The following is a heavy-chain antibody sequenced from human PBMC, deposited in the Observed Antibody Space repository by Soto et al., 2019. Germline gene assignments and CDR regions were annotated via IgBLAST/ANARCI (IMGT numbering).Heavy chain of an antibody. CDR1: GHTFSAYY. V-gene: IGHV1-2*02. CDR3: AKAQFGSSTWYYYGMDV. Sequence: ASVKVSCKPSGHTFSAYYIHWVRQAPGQGLEWMGWINPKSGGTNYAQKFQDRVTMARDTSINTAYMELSRLRSDDTAMYYCAKAQFGSSTWYYYGMDVWGQGTTVTVSS. D-gene: IGHD6-13*01. CDR2: INPKSGGT. J-gene: IGHJ6*02.